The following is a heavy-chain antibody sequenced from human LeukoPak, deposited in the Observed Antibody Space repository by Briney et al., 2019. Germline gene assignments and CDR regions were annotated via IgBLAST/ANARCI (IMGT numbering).Heavy chain of an antibody. CDR1: GGSISSGSYY. V-gene: IGHV4-61*02. Sequence: PSQTLSLPSTVSGGSISSGSYYWSWIRQPAGKGLEWIGRIYTSGSTNYNPSLKSRVTISVDTSKNQFSLKLSSVTAADTAVYYCARQHSYGSFDYWGQGTLVTVSS. CDR2: IYTSGST. J-gene: IGHJ4*02. D-gene: IGHD5-18*01. CDR3: ARQHSYGSFDY.